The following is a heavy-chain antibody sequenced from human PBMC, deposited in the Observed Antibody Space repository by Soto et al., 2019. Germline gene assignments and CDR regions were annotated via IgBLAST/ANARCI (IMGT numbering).Heavy chain of an antibody. J-gene: IGHJ5*02. D-gene: IGHD3-10*01. Sequence: ASVKVSCKASGYTFTSYDINWVRQATGQGLEWMGWMNPNSGNTGYAQKFQGRVTMTRNTSISTAYMELSSLRSEDTAMYYCARIGVTFEEYGSGENWFDPWGQGTLVTVSS. CDR2: MNPNSGNT. CDR1: GYTFTSYD. V-gene: IGHV1-8*01. CDR3: ARIGVTFEEYGSGENWFDP.